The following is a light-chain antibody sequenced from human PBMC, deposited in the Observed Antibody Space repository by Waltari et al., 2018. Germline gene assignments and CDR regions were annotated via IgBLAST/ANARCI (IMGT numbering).Light chain of an antibody. V-gene: IGKV3-20*01. J-gene: IGKJ2*01. CDR3: QQYGSSPRT. CDR2: GAS. Sequence: DIVLTQSPGTLSLSPGERATLSCRASQSVSSTYLAWYQQKPGQAPRLLIYGASSRATGIPDRFSGSGSGTDFTLIISRLEPEDFAVYYCQQYGSSPRTFGQGTKLEIK. CDR1: QSVSSTY.